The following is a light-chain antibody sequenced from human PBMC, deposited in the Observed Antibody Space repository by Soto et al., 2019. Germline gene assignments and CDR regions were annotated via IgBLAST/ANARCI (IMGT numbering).Light chain of an antibody. CDR3: QQYNNWWT. Sequence: RVMTQSQDTLSVSPGERATHSCRASETVRSNLAWYQQKPGQAPRLLIYAASTSATGIPARFIGNGSGTEFTLTISSLQSEDFAVYYCQQYNNWWTFGQGTKVEIK. CDR2: AAS. V-gene: IGKV3D-15*01. J-gene: IGKJ1*01. CDR1: ETVRSN.